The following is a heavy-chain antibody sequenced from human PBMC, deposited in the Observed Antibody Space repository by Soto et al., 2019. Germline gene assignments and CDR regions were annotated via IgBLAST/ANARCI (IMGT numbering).Heavy chain of an antibody. CDR1: GFTFSSYA. CDR2: ISGSGGST. J-gene: IGHJ4*02. V-gene: IGHV3-23*01. Sequence: PGGSLRLSCAASGFTFSSYAMSWVRQAPGKGLEWVSAISGSGGSTYYADSVKGRFTNSRDNSKNTLYLQMNSLRAEDTAVYYCANGKDYYDSSGPDYWGQGTLVTVSS. CDR3: ANGKDYYDSSGPDY. D-gene: IGHD3-22*01.